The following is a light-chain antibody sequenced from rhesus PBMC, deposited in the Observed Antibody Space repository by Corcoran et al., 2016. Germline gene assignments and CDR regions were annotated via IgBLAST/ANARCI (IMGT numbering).Light chain of an antibody. CDR3: SAYAGSVTYV. V-gene: IGLV2-19*02. CDR1: ASDIGYSHG. CDR2: EVT. Sequence: AAPTQSPSVSGSAGLSVTFSCSATASDIGYSHGVSWYQQHPGKAPKLMIYEVTYRPSGVSDRISGSKSDNTASLTITGLQTEDEAHYFCSAYAGSVTYVFGSGTRLTV. J-gene: IGLJ1*01.